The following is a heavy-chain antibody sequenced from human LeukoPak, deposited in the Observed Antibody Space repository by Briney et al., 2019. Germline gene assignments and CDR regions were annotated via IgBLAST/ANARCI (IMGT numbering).Heavy chain of an antibody. V-gene: IGHV3-21*06. CDR3: ARDRSRFYLYNYMEF. Sequence: PGFSVTLSCAPSGFTFTDYCMNWVRQAPGNGLEWVESISTYSTYTSYADSLKGRFSISRDNARNLLYLQMSRLGADDTAVYYCARDRSRFYLYNYMEFWGKGTTVTVSS. D-gene: IGHD2-15*01. CDR1: GFTFTDYC. J-gene: IGHJ6*03. CDR2: ISTYSTYT.